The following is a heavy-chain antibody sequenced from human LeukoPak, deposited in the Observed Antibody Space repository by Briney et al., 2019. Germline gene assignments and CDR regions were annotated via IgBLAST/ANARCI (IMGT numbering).Heavy chain of an antibody. CDR3: ARGDDSGWRYYFDY. V-gene: IGHV4-39*01. Sequence: SETLSLTCTVSGGSISSSSYYWGWIRQPPGKGLEWIGSIYYSGSTYYNPSLKSRVTISVDTSKDQFSLKLSSVTAADTAVYYCARGDDSGWRYYFDYWGQGTLVTVSS. J-gene: IGHJ4*02. CDR2: IYYSGST. CDR1: GGSISSSSYY. D-gene: IGHD6-19*01.